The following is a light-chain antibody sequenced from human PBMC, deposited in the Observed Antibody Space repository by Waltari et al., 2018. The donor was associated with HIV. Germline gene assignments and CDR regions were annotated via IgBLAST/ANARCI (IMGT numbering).Light chain of an antibody. CDR2: KAT. Sequence: SDELTQPPSVSVSTGQTATIPCSGDASPNQSTPWYQQKSGQAPVLLIHKATERPSGIPERFSGSSSGTIVTLTISGVQAEDEADYYCQSADATGSSVLFGGGTKLTVL. V-gene: IGLV3-25*03. CDR1: ASPNQS. J-gene: IGLJ2*01. CDR3: QSADATGSSVL.